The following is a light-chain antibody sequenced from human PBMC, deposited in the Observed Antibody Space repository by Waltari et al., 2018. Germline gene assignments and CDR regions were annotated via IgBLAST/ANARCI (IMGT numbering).Light chain of an antibody. V-gene: IGLV2-14*01. Sequence: QSALTQPASVSGSPGQSLTISCTGTSSDVGGYNYVSWYQQHPGKAPKLMIYDVSNRSSGVSNRFSGSKSGNTASLTISGLQAEDEADYYCSSYTSSSFYVFGTGTKVTVL. CDR3: SSYTSSSFYV. CDR1: SSDVGGYNY. CDR2: DVS. J-gene: IGLJ1*01.